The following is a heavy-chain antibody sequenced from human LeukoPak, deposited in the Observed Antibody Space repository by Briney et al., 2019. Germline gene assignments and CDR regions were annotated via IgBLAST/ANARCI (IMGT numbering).Heavy chain of an antibody. V-gene: IGHV4-59*01. Sequence: SETLSLTCTVSGGSISSYYWSWIRQPPGKGLEWIGYIYYSGSTNYDPSLKSRVTMSIDTSKNQFSLKLTSVTAADTAVYYCARESCSSSSCHMGVWGKGTTVTISS. CDR1: GGSISSYY. J-gene: IGHJ6*03. CDR2: IYYSGST. D-gene: IGHD2-2*01. CDR3: ARESCSSSSCHMGV.